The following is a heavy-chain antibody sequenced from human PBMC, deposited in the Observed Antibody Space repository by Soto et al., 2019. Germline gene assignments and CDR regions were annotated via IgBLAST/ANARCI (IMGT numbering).Heavy chain of an antibody. J-gene: IGHJ3*02. CDR3: ATAQSQMTTVSWDAFDI. CDR2: FDPEDGET. Sequence: GASVKVSCKVSGYTLTELSMHCVRQAPGKGLEWMGGFDPEDGETIYAQKFQGRVTMTEDTSTDTAYMELSSLRSEDTAVYYCATAQSQMTTVSWDAFDIWGQGTMVTVSS. D-gene: IGHD4-17*01. V-gene: IGHV1-24*01. CDR1: GYTLTELS.